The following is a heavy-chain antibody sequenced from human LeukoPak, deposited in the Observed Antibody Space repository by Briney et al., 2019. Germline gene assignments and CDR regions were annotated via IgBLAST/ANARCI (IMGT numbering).Heavy chain of an antibody. CDR2: ISGSGGST. CDR3: AKSHVDTVYNYYFDY. V-gene: IGHV3-23*01. D-gene: IGHD5-18*01. CDR1: GFXFSSYA. Sequence: GGSLRLSCAASGFXFSSYAISWDRQAPGKGLEWVSAISGSGGSTYYADSVKGRFTISRDNSKNTLYLQMNSLRAEDTAVYYCAKSHVDTVYNYYFDYWGQGTLVTVSS. J-gene: IGHJ4*02.